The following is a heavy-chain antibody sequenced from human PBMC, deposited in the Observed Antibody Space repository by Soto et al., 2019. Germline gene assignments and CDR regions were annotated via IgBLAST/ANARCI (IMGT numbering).Heavy chain of an antibody. J-gene: IGHJ4*02. CDR1: GFTFSSYG. Sequence: GGSLRLSCAASGFTFSSYGMHWVRQAPGKGLEWVAVISYDGSNKYYADSVKGRFTISRDNSKNTLYLQMNSLRAEDTAVYYCAKGKWFGESFDYWGQGTLVTVSS. D-gene: IGHD3-10*01. V-gene: IGHV3-30*18. CDR3: AKGKWFGESFDY. CDR2: ISYDGSNK.